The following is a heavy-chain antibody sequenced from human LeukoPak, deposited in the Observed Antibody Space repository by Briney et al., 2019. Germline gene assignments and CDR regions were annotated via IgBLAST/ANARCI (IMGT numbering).Heavy chain of an antibody. V-gene: IGHV1-18*01. CDR3: ARVIWVLPLNWFDP. Sequence: AASVKVSCKASGYTFTSDGISWVRQAPGQGLEWMGWISAYNGNTNYAQKLQGRVTMTTDTSTSTAYMELRSLRSDDTAVYYCARVIWVLPLNWFDPWGQGTLVTVSS. CDR1: GYTFTSDG. CDR2: ISAYNGNT. J-gene: IGHJ5*02. D-gene: IGHD1-26*01.